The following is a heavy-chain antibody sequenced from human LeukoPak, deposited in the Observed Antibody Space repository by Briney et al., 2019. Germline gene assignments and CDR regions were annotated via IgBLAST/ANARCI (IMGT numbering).Heavy chain of an antibody. CDR1: GFTFSSYG. Sequence: PGGSLRPSCAASGFTFSSYGMSWVRQAPGKGLEWVSAISGSGGSTYYADSVKGRFTISRDNSKNTLYLQMNSLRAEDTAVYYRAKSPSRITMIVTLDYWGQGTLVTVSS. D-gene: IGHD3-22*01. CDR2: ISGSGGST. V-gene: IGHV3-23*01. CDR3: AKSPSRITMIVTLDY. J-gene: IGHJ4*02.